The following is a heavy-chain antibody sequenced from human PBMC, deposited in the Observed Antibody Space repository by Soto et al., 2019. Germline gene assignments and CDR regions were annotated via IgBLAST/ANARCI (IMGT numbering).Heavy chain of an antibody. CDR3: TSRVRIGKQLWLPFAS. CDR1: GYTFRDYD. Sequence: GASVKVSCKASGYTFRDYDINWVRQASGQGLEWMGWMNPNSGNTAYAQKFQGRVTMTGDTTINTAYMELSSLTSADTAVYYCTSRVRIGKQLWLPFASWAQGTLVTVSS. V-gene: IGHV1-8*01. D-gene: IGHD3-22*01. J-gene: IGHJ4*02. CDR2: MNPNSGNT.